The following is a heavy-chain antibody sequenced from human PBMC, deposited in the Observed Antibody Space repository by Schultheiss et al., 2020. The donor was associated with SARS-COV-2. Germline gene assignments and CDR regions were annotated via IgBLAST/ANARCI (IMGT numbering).Heavy chain of an antibody. D-gene: IGHD6-19*01. CDR1: GFTFSSYA. V-gene: IGHV3-30*04. Sequence: GESLKISCAASGFTFSSYAMHWVRQAPGKGLEWVAVISYDGSNKYYADSVKGRFTISRDNSKNTLYLQMDSLRAEDTAVYYCAKDSTPPGYSSGLGSDYWGQGTLVTVSS. CDR3: AKDSTPPGYSSGLGSDY. CDR2: ISYDGSNK. J-gene: IGHJ4*02.